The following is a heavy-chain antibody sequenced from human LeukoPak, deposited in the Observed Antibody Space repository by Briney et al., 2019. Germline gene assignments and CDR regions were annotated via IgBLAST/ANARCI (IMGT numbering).Heavy chain of an antibody. V-gene: IGHV3-23*01. CDR2: ISASGGST. D-gene: IGHD3-10*01. J-gene: IGHJ6*03. Sequence: GGSLRLSCAASGFTLSSYAMSWVRQAPGGGLEWVSSISASGGSTNYADAVKGRFTIYRDNSKNTVYLRMNSLRAEDTAVYYCAKVMKGSERLTMVRGVIIKTAGLYYMDVWGKGTTVTVSS. CDR1: GFTLSSYA. CDR3: AKVMKGSERLTMVRGVIIKTAGLYYMDV.